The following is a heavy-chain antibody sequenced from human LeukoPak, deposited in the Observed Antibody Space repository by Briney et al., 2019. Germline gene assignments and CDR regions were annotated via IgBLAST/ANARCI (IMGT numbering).Heavy chain of an antibody. CDR2: ISATSNYI. J-gene: IGHJ4*02. D-gene: IGHD5-18*01. CDR3: ARYTSGYTVDD. CDR1: GFTFSRYS. Sequence: GGSLRLSCAVSGFTFSRYSMNRVGQAPGRGLEWVSSISATSNYIYYADSVKGRFTISRDNAKNPLYLQMNSLRAEDTAVYYCARYTSGYTVDDWGQGTLVTVSS. V-gene: IGHV3-21*01.